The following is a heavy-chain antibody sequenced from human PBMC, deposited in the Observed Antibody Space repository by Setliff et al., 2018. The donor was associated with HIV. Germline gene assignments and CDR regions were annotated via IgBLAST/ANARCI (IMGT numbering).Heavy chain of an antibody. J-gene: IGHJ4*02. CDR2: INPGGGST. V-gene: IGHV1-46*01. CDR1: GYTFTSYH. CDR3: ARGTGIAVAGTDY. Sequence: ASVKVSCKASGYTFTSYHMHWVRQAPGQGHEWMGIINPGGGSTSYAQKSQGRVTMTRDTSTSTVYMELSSLRSEDTAGYYCARGTGIAVAGTDYWGQGTLVTVSS. D-gene: IGHD6-19*01.